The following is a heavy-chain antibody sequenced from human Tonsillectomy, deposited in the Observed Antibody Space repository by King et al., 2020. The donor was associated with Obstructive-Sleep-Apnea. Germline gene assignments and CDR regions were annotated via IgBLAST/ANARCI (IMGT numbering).Heavy chain of an antibody. J-gene: IGHJ4*02. CDR3: ARDSRYCSGCDFDY. Sequence: LQLQESGPGLVKPSETLSLTCTVSGGSISSSSYYWGWLRQPPGKGLEWIGSIYYSWSTYYNPPLQSRVPISVDPSKNQFSLKFSSVTAADTAVYYCARDSRYCSGCDFDYWGQGTLVTVSS. CDR2: IYYSWST. D-gene: IGHD2-15*01. V-gene: IGHV4-39*07. CDR1: GGSISSSSYY.